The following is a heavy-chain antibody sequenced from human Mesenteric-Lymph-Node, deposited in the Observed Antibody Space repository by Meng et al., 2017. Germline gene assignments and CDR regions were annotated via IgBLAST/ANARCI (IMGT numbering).Heavy chain of an antibody. CDR1: GGSFSGYY. D-gene: IGHD6-13*01. Sequence: SETLSLTCAVYGGSFSGYYWSWIRQPPGKGLEWSGEINHSGSTNYNPSLKSRVTISVDTPKNQFSLKLSSVTAADTAVYYCARDTINSRYSSSWYYNWFDPWGQGTLVTVSS. CDR2: INHSGST. CDR3: ARDTINSRYSSSWYYNWFDP. V-gene: IGHV4-34*01. J-gene: IGHJ5*02.